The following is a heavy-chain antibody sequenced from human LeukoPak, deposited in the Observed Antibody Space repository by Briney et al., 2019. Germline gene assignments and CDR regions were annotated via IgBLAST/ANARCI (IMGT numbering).Heavy chain of an antibody. V-gene: IGHV4-39*01. CDR3: ARHLGAVITFGGLLDFGPMPGDY. CDR2: ISYSGTT. D-gene: IGHD3-16*02. CDR1: GGSISSSSFY. Sequence: PSETLSLTCSVSGGSISSSSFYWGWIRQPPGKGLEWIGSISYSGTTYYKPSLRSRLTISVDTSKNQFSLKLNSVTAADTAVFYCARHLGAVITFGGLLDFGPMPGDYWGQGTQVTVSS. J-gene: IGHJ4*02.